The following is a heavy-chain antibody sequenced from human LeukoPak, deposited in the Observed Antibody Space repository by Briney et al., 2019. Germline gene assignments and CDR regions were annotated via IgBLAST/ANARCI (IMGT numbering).Heavy chain of an antibody. CDR3: VRGNYKFLEAIHYYMDV. CDR2: VLYTGNT. D-gene: IGHD3-3*01. CDR1: GFTFSSYG. V-gene: IGHV4-59*04. J-gene: IGHJ6*03. Sequence: GSLRLSCAASGFTFSSYGMHWIRQPPGRGLEWIGSVLYTGNTYYNPSLKNRVAISIHTSNRQFSLNLTSVTAADTAIYYCVRGNYKFLEAIHYYMDVWGKGTTVTVSS.